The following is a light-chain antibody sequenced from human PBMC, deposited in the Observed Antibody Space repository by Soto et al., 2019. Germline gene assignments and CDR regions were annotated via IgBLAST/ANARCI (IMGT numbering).Light chain of an antibody. CDR2: DVS. V-gene: IGLV2-11*01. Sequence: QPVLTQPRSVSGSPGQSVTISCTGTSSDVGGYNYVSWYQQHPGKAPKLMIYDVSKRPSGVPDRFSGSKSGNTASLTISGLQAEDEADYYCCSYADRYSLYVFGTGTKVTVL. J-gene: IGLJ1*01. CDR1: SSDVGGYNY. CDR3: CSYADRYSLYV.